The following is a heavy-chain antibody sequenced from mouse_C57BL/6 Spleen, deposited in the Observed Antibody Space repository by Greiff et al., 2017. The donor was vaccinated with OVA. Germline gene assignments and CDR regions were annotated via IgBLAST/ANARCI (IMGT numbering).Heavy chain of an antibody. Sequence: VMLVESGAELVRPGTSVKVSCKASGYAFTNYLIEWVKQRPGQGLEWIGVINPGSGGTNYNEKFKGKATLTADKSSSTAYMQHSRLTSEDSAVYFCARSDGDDAWFAYWGQGTLVTVAA. V-gene: IGHV1-54*01. CDR3: ARSDGDDAWFAY. CDR1: GYAFTNYL. J-gene: IGHJ3*01. CDR2: INPGSGGT. D-gene: IGHD2-2*01.